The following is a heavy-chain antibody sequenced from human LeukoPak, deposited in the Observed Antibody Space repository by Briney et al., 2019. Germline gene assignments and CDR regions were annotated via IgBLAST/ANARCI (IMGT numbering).Heavy chain of an antibody. Sequence: GGSLRLSCAASGFTFSRHYMHWVRQAPGKGLVWVSRVNGVGTDKIYADSVKGRFTIPRDNAKNTLYLQMNSLRVEDTAMYYCTGDWDHYDFDSWGQGVLVTVSS. CDR1: GFTFSRHY. CDR2: VNGVGTDK. CDR3: TGDWDHYDFDS. D-gene: IGHD3-3*01. J-gene: IGHJ5*01. V-gene: IGHV3-74*01.